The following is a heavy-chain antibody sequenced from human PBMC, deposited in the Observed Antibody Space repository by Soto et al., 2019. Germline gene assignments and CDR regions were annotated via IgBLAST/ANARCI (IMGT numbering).Heavy chain of an antibody. CDR1: GFTFSSYG. V-gene: IGHV3-33*01. CDR2: IWYDGSNK. Sequence: QVQLVESGGGVVQPGRSLRLSCAASGFTFSSYGMHWVRQAPGKGLEWVAVIWYDGSNKYYADSVKGRFTISRDNSKNTLYLQMNSLRAEDTAVYYCARGVPYSSSWLGGMGVWGQGSTVTVSS. D-gene: IGHD6-13*01. J-gene: IGHJ6*02. CDR3: ARGVPYSSSWLGGMGV.